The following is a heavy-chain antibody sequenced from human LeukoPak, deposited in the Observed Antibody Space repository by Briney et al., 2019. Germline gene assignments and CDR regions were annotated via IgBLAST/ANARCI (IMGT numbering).Heavy chain of an antibody. V-gene: IGHV3-30*18. J-gene: IGHJ4*02. CDR2: ISYDGTNK. CDR1: GFTFSSYG. CDR3: AKDNYYDSSAFVDY. Sequence: PGRSLRLSCAASGFTFSSYGMHWVRLAPGKGLEWVAAISYDGTNKYYTNSVKGQFTISRDNSKNTLYLQMNGLRAEDTAVYYCAKDNYYDSSAFVDYWGQGTLVTVSS. D-gene: IGHD3-22*01.